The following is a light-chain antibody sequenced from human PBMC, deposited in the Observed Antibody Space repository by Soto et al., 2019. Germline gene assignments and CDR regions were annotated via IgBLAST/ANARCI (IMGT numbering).Light chain of an antibody. Sequence: QSVLTQPPSVSGAPGQRVTISCTGSSSNIGAGYDVHWYQQLPGTAPKLLIYGNNNRPSGVPDRFSGSKSGTSASLAITGLLAEDEAAYYYRPYDSSRSGLYVFGTGTKVTVL. CDR2: GNN. V-gene: IGLV1-40*01. CDR3: RPYDSSRSGLYV. J-gene: IGLJ1*01. CDR1: SSNIGAGYD.